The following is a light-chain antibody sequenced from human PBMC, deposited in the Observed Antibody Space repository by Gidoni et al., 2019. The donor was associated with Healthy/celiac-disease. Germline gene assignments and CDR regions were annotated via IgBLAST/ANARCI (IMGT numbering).Light chain of an antibody. CDR1: SSDVGGYNY. CDR3: CSYAGSFHKV. Sequence: QSALTQPRSVSGSPGQSVTISCTGTSSDVGGYNYVSWYQQPPGKAPKLMIYDVSKRPSGVPDRFSGSKSGNTASLTISGLQAEDEADYYCCSYAGSFHKVFGGGTKLTVL. J-gene: IGLJ2*01. CDR2: DVS. V-gene: IGLV2-11*01.